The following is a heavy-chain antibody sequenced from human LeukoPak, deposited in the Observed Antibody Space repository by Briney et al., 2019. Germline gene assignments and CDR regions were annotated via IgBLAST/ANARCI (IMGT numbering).Heavy chain of an antibody. D-gene: IGHD5-12*01. J-gene: IGHJ4*02. Sequence: SVKVSCRASGGTFSSYAISWVRQAPGQGLEWMGGIIPIFGTANYAQKFQGRVTITADESTSTAYMELSSLRSEDTAVYYCAGVGDSGYDVDYFDYWGQGTLVTVSS. CDR1: GGTFSSYA. CDR3: AGVGDSGYDVDYFDY. CDR2: IIPIFGTA. V-gene: IGHV1-69*01.